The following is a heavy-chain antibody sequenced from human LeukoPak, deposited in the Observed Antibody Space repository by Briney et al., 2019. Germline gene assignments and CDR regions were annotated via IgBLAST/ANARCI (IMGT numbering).Heavy chain of an antibody. CDR3: ARGARSYGYSGYYYYMDV. Sequence: SETLSLTCTVSGDSMSSSSYFWGWVRQPPGKGLEWIGSIYRSGSTFYNPSLKSRVTISVDTSKNQFSLKLSSVTAADTAVYYCARGARSYGYSGYYYYMDVWGKGTTVTVS. CDR1: GDSMSSSSYF. CDR2: IYRSGST. J-gene: IGHJ6*03. V-gene: IGHV4-39*07. D-gene: IGHD5-18*01.